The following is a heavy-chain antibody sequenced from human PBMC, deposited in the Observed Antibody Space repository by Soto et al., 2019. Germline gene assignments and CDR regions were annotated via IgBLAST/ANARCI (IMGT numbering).Heavy chain of an antibody. CDR2: ISTDSGYT. CDR1: GYIFTTYG. J-gene: IGHJ6*02. CDR3: ARDRPPGSLYGMDA. V-gene: IGHV1-18*01. Sequence: QIPLVQSGGEVERPGASVTVSCEASGYIFTTYGLSWVRQTPAHGLEWMGWISTDSGYTQYSQFLQGRVTMTRDTSTNTGYMELRDLTFDDTGIYYCARDRPPGSLYGMDAWGQGTAVTVSS.